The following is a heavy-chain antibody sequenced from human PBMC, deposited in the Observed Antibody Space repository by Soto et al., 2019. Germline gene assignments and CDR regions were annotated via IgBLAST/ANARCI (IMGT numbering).Heavy chain of an antibody. V-gene: IGHV1-69*13. CDR1: GGTFSSYA. CDR3: ATLYCSGGSCYPPGWFDP. CDR2: IIPIFGTA. Sequence: GASVKVSCKASGGTFSSYAISWVRQAPGQGLEWMGGIIPIFGTANYAQKFQGRVTITADESTSTAYMELSSLRSEDTAVYHCATLYCSGGSCYPPGWFDPSAQRTLVTVSS. D-gene: IGHD2-15*01. J-gene: IGHJ5*02.